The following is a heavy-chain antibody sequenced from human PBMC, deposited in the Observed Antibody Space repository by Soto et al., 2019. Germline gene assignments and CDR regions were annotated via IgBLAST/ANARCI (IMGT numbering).Heavy chain of an antibody. J-gene: IGHJ4*02. CDR3: AKVHCSGGSCYKDTAIITADY. CDR1: GITFSTYA. V-gene: IGHV3-23*01. D-gene: IGHD2-15*01. Sequence: EVQLLESGGGLVQPGGSLRLSCAASGITFSTYAMSWVRQAPGKGLEWVSAISGSGGSTYYADSVKGRFTISRDNSKNTLYLQMNSLRAEDTAVYYCAKVHCSGGSCYKDTAIITADYWGQGTLVTVSS. CDR2: ISGSGGST.